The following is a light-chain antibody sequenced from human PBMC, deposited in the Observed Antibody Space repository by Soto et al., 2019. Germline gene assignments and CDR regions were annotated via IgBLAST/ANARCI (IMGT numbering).Light chain of an antibody. CDR2: DES. V-gene: IGKV3-11*01. CDR3: QQRSNWLIT. CDR1: QSVSSY. Sequence: EIVLTQSPATLSLSPGERPTLSCRASQSVSSYLAWYQQKPGQXPRXXIYDESNRATGIPARFSGSGSGTDLTLTISGLEPEDFEVYYCQQRSNWLITFGQGTRLEI. J-gene: IGKJ5*01.